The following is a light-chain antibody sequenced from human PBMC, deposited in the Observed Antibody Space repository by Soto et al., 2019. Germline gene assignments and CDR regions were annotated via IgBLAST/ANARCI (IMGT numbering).Light chain of an antibody. CDR3: QQGNTWPWT. Sequence: EIVMTQSPATLYVSPAARATLSCRASQSVSSTLAWYQQKPGQAPRLLIYAASDRATGIPGRFSGSGSGTDFTLIISSLEPADFAFYYCQQGNTWPWTFGQGTKVDIK. CDR1: QSVSST. J-gene: IGKJ1*01. CDR2: AAS. V-gene: IGKV3D-15*01.